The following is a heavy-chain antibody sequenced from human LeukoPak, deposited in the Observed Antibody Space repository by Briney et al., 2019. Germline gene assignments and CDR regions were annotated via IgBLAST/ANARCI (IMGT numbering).Heavy chain of an antibody. J-gene: IGHJ5*02. CDR2: INAGNGNT. Sequence: GASVKVSCKASGYTFTSYAMHWVRQAPGQRLEWMGWINAGNGNTKYSQKSQGRVTITRDTSASTAYMELSSLRSEDTAVYYCARELLGFGELVESGFDPWGQGTLVTVSS. V-gene: IGHV1-3*01. CDR1: GYTFTSYA. CDR3: ARELLGFGELVESGFDP. D-gene: IGHD3-10*01.